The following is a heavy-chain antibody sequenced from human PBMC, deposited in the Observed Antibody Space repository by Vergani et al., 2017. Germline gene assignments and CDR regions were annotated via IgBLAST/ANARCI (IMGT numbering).Heavy chain of an antibody. Sequence: QVHLVESGGGVVQPGRSLRLSCVVSGFTSSYYGMHWVRQAPGKGLEWVAFIRYDGSNKYYADSVKGRFTISRDNSKNTLYLQMNSLRAEDTAVYYCAKDRGVRGVIRYYYGMDVWGQGTTVTVSS. V-gene: IGHV3-30*02. CDR2: IRYDGSNK. CDR1: GFTSSYYG. CDR3: AKDRGVRGVIRYYYGMDV. D-gene: IGHD3-10*02. J-gene: IGHJ6*02.